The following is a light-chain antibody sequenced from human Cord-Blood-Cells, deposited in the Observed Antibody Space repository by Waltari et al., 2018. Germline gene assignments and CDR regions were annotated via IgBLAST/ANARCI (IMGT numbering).Light chain of an antibody. Sequence: SYELTQPPSVSVSPGQTASIPCSGDKLGDQYACWSQQKPGQSPVLVIYQDSKRPSGIPERFSGSNSGNTATLTISGTQAMDEADYYCQAWDSSTVVFGGGTKLTVL. CDR2: QDS. CDR3: QAWDSSTVV. V-gene: IGLV3-1*01. CDR1: KLGDQY. J-gene: IGLJ2*01.